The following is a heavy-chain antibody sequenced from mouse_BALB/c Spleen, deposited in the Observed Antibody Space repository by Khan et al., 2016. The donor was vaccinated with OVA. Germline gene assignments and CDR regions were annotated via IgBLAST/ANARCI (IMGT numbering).Heavy chain of an antibody. Sequence: VELVESGPGLVAPSQSLSITCTVAGFSLTTYGVHWVRQPPGKGLEWLGVIWAGGSTNFNSALMSRLSISKDNSKSQVFLKMNSLQTVDTAMYYCGRDRSYGNYWAMDYWGQGTSVTVSS. J-gene: IGHJ4*01. V-gene: IGHV2-9*02. CDR3: GRDRSYGNYWAMDY. D-gene: IGHD2-1*01. CDR1: GFSLTTYG. CDR2: IWAGGST.